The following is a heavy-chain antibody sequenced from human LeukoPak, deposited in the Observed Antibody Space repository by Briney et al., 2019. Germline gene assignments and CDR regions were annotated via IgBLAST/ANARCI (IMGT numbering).Heavy chain of an antibody. CDR1: AGSVSSSSYY. J-gene: IGHJ4*02. CDR3: ARASHAYGDYSHFDY. V-gene: IGHV4-39*06. Sequence: SQTLSRTFTVSAGSVSSSSYYWSWIRHAPGKGLEWIGSIYYHDNNYYNSSLKSRVTISIAKSKNQLNLNFSTVTAAATSYYSCARASHAYGDYSHFDYWGQGTLVTVSS. D-gene: IGHD4-17*01. CDR2: IYYHDNN.